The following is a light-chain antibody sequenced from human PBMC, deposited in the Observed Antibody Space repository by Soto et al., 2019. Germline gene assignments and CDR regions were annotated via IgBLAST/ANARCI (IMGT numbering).Light chain of an antibody. CDR3: SSYTSSSTPVV. V-gene: IGLV2-14*01. Sequence: QSVLTQPASVSGSPGQSIAISCTGTSSDIGSYNYVSWYQQHPGKVPKLIIYEVSNRPSGVSNRFSGSKSGNTASLTISGLQAEDEADYYCSSYTSSSTPVVFGGGTKLNVL. J-gene: IGLJ2*01. CDR2: EVS. CDR1: SSDIGSYNY.